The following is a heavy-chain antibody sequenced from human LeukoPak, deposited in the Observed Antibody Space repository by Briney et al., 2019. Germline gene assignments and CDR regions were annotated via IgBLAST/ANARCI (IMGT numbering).Heavy chain of an antibody. CDR2: INTDGTST. Sequence: PGGSLRLSCASPGFTFTASWIHWVRQAPGKGLVWVSRINTDGTSTSYADSVEGRFTISRDNAKNTVYLQMNSLRVEDTAFYYCAREHYGSDYWGHGTLVTVSS. D-gene: IGHD3-10*01. CDR3: AREHYGSDY. V-gene: IGHV3-74*01. J-gene: IGHJ4*01. CDR1: GFTFTASW.